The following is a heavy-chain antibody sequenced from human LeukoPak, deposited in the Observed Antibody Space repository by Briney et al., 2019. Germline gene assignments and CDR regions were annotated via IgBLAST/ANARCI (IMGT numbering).Heavy chain of an antibody. CDR1: GFTFSSYA. D-gene: IGHD6-19*01. Sequence: GGSLRLSCAASGFTFSSYAMSWVRQAPGKGLEWVSAISGSGGSTYYADSVKGRFTISRDNSKNTLYLQMNSLRAEDTAVYYCAKDTNPSSGWTVTPNSFDYWGQGTLVTVSS. CDR3: AKDTNPSSGWTVTPNSFDY. V-gene: IGHV3-23*01. CDR2: ISGSGGST. J-gene: IGHJ4*02.